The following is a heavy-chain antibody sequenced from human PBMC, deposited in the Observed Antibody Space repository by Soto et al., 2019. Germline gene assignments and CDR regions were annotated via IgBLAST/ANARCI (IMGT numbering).Heavy chain of an antibody. CDR2: ISYDGSNK. CDR1: GFTFSSYA. V-gene: IGHV3-30*09. CDR3: ARTASTWFGEILKRLFHPVGMDV. Sequence: PGGSLRLSCAASGFTFSSYAMHWVRQAPGKGLEWVAVISYDGSNKYYADSVKGRFAISRDNSKNTLYLQMNSLRAEDTAVYYCARTASTWFGEILKRLFHPVGMDVWGQGTTVTVSS. J-gene: IGHJ6*02. D-gene: IGHD3-10*01.